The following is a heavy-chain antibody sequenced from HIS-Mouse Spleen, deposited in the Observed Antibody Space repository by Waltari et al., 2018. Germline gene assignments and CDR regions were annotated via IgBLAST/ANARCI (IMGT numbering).Heavy chain of an antibody. CDR3: ARQPGKDAFDI. V-gene: IGHV4-59*08. J-gene: IGHJ3*02. CDR1: GGSLSMYY. Sequence: QVQLQESGPGLVKPSETLSLTCTVSGGSLSMYYRSWIRQPPGKGLEWIGYIYYSGSTNYNPSLKSRVTISVDTSKNQFSLKLSSVTAADTAVYYCARQPGKDAFDIWGQGTMVTVSS. CDR2: IYYSGST. D-gene: IGHD3-10*01.